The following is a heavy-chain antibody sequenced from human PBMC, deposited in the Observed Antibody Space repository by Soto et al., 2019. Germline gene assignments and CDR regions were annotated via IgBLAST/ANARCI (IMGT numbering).Heavy chain of an antibody. D-gene: IGHD2-2*01. CDR2: ISAYNGNT. CDR1: GYTFTNYG. Sequence: QVQLVQSGAEVKEPGASVKVSCKASGYTFTNYGISWVRQAPGQGLEWMGWISAYNGNTDYAQKLQGRVTMTTDTSTSTADMGLRSLRSDDTAVYYCARVGAYCVSTSCHDYWGQGTLVTVSS. CDR3: ARVGAYCVSTSCHDY. J-gene: IGHJ4*02. V-gene: IGHV1-18*01.